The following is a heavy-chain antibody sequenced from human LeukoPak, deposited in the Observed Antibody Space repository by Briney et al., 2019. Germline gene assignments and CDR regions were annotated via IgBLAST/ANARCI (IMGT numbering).Heavy chain of an antibody. CDR3: AVDCSSTSCYAEIYWFDP. Sequence: GASVKVSCKASGGTFSSYAISWVRQAPGQGLEWMGGIIPIFGTANYAQKFQGRVTITADKSTSTAYMELSSLRSEDTAVYYCAVDCSSTSCYAEIYWFDPWGQETLVTVSS. CDR1: GGTFSSYA. V-gene: IGHV1-69*06. D-gene: IGHD2-2*01. J-gene: IGHJ5*02. CDR2: IIPIFGTA.